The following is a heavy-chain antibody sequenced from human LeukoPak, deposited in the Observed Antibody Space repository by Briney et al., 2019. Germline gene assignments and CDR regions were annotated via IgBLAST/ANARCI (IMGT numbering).Heavy chain of an antibody. V-gene: IGHV4-59*08. CDR3: ARQLVVVPAAIPSYWYFDL. CDR1: GGSISSYY. Sequence: PSETLSLTCTVSGGSISSYYWSWIRQPPGKGLEWIGYIYYSGSTNYNPSLKSRVTISVDTSKNQFSLKLSSVTAADTAVYYCARQLVVVPAAIPSYWYFDLWGRGTLVTVSS. J-gene: IGHJ2*01. CDR2: IYYSGST. D-gene: IGHD2-2*02.